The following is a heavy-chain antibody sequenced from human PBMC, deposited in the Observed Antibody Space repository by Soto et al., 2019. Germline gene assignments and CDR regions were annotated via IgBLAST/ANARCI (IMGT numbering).Heavy chain of an antibody. V-gene: IGHV4-59*01. D-gene: IGHD3-3*01. J-gene: IGHJ6*03. CDR3: ARDSSGASPLYYDFWSGYYRGGGYYYMDV. Sequence: ASETLSLTCTVSGGSISSYYWSWIRQPPGKGLEWIGYIYYSGSTNYNPSLKSRVTISVDTSKNQFSLKLSSVTAADTAVYYCARDSSGASPLYYDFWSGYYRGGGYYYMDVWGKGTTVTVSS. CDR2: IYYSGST. CDR1: GGSISSYY.